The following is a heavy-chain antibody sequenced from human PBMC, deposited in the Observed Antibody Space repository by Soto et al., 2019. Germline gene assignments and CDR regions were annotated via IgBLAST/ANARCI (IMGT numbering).Heavy chain of an antibody. V-gene: IGHV4-4*07. CDR3: ARDSWTYYGLTDY. CDR2: VYTSGST. J-gene: IGHJ4*02. CDR1: GASISSYY. D-gene: IGHD1-26*01. Sequence: QVQVQESGPGLVKPSETLSLTCTVSGASISSYYWSWIRQTAGKGLEWIGRVYTSGSTNYNPSLKSLVAMSVDASKNNFSLKLTSVTAADTAMYYCARDSWTYYGLTDYWGQGTLVTVSS.